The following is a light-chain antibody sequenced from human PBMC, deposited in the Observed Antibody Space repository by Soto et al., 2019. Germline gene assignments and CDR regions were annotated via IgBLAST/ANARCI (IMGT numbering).Light chain of an antibody. CDR2: ATS. CDR3: QQSYRTPYT. Sequence: DIQMTQSPSSLSASVGDRVTITCRASQSISSSLIWYQQKPGKAPKLLIYATSSLQSGVPSRFSGSGSVTDFTLTISSLQPEDFATYYCQQSYRTPYTFCQGTKLEIK. CDR1: QSISSS. J-gene: IGKJ2*01. V-gene: IGKV1-39*01.